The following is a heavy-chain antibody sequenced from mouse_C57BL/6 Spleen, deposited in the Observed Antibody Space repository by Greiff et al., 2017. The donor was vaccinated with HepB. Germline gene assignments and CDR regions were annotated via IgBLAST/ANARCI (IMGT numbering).Heavy chain of an antibody. CDR1: GYTFTDYY. Sequence: EVQLQESGPVLVKPGASVKMSCKASGYTFTDYYMNWVKQSHGKSLEWIGVINPYNGGTSYNQKFKGKATLTVDKSSSTAYMELNSLTSEDSAVYYCARFYDGYKDLFAYWGQGTLVTVSA. D-gene: IGHD2-3*01. CDR2: INPYNGGT. CDR3: ARFYDGYKDLFAY. V-gene: IGHV1-19*01. J-gene: IGHJ3*01.